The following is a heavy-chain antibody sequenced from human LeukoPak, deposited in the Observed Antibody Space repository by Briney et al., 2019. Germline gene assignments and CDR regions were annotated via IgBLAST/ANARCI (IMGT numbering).Heavy chain of an antibody. CDR3: ATGLYSGRYYDY. J-gene: IGHJ4*02. CDR2: INAGNGNT. CDR1: GYTFTSYA. D-gene: IGHD1-26*01. V-gene: IGHV1-3*01. Sequence: ASVKVSCKASGYTFTSYAMLWVRQAPGQRLEWMGWINAGNGNTKYSQKFQGRVTITRDTSASTAYMELSSLRSEDTAVYYCATGLYSGRYYDYWGQGTLVTVSS.